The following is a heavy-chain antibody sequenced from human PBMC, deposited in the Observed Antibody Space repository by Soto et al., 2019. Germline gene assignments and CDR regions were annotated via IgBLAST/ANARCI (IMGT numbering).Heavy chain of an antibody. CDR1: GYTFTSHD. J-gene: IGHJ5*02. V-gene: IGHV1-8*01. Sequence: QVQLVQSGAEVKKPGASVKVYCKASGYTFTSHDINWMRQATGQGLEWMGWMNPNSCQTNYAQKFKGRVIMTRDTSISTAYMELTNLRSEDTAIYYCASDMSTTLGQGTLVTVSS. D-gene: IGHD2-2*01. CDR3: ASDMSTT. CDR2: MNPNSCQT.